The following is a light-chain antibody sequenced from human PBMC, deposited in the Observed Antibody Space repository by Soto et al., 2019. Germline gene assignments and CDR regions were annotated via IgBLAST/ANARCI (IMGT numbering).Light chain of an antibody. Sequence: SVLAQPPSASCSPGHSVTISCPGTSSDFGGYDYVSWYQQHPGKAPKLMIYEVTIRPSGVSDRFSGSKSGNTASLTVSGLQAEDEADYYCSSYTGGNPSYVFGTGTKVTVL. CDR2: EVT. CDR3: SSYTGGNPSYV. J-gene: IGLJ1*01. CDR1: SSDFGGYDY. V-gene: IGLV2-8*01.